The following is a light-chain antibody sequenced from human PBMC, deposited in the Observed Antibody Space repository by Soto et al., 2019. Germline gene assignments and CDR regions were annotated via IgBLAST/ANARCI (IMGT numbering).Light chain of an antibody. Sequence: DIQMTQSPSTLSASVGDRVTITCRASQSIRSWLAWYQQKPGKAPKLLIYRASILESGVPSRFSGSGSGTEFTLTISSLQPDDFATYYCQQYKSYPWTFGQGTKVEIK. CDR2: RAS. J-gene: IGKJ1*01. CDR1: QSIRSW. V-gene: IGKV1-5*03. CDR3: QQYKSYPWT.